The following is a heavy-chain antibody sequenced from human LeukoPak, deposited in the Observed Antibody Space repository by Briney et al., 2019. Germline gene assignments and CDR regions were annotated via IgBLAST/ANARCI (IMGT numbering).Heavy chain of an antibody. CDR3: ARGLVGATPPDAFDI. J-gene: IGHJ3*02. CDR2: INHSGST. CDR1: GGSFSGYY. V-gene: IGHV4-34*01. Sequence: PSETLSLTCAVYGGSFSGYYWSWIRQPPGKGLEWIGEINHSGSTSYNPSLKSRVTISVDTSKNQFSLKLSSVTAADTAVYYCARGLVGATPPDAFDIWGQGTMVTVSS. D-gene: IGHD1-26*01.